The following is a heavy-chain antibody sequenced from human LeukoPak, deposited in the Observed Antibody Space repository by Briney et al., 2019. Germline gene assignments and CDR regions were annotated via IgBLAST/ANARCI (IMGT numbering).Heavy chain of an antibody. J-gene: IGHJ6*03. CDR1: GFTFSSYA. CDR3: ARRARASTGTTGYYYYMEV. D-gene: IGHD1-7*01. Sequence: GGSLRLSCAASGFTFSSYAMSWVRQAPGKGLEWVSAISGSGSSTYYADSVKGRFTISRDNSKNTLYLQMNSLRAEDTAVYYCARRARASTGTTGYYYYMEVWGKGTTVTVSS. CDR2: ISGSGSST. V-gene: IGHV3-23*01.